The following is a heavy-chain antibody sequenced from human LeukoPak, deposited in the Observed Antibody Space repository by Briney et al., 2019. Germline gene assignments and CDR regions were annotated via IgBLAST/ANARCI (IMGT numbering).Heavy chain of an antibody. J-gene: IGHJ4*02. CDR2: IWFDGSNK. CDR3: AKDPPHVSWLFDY. V-gene: IGHV3-33*06. Sequence: PGRSLRLSCAASDFIFSSYGMHWGRPAPGRGLEWVAVIWFDGSNKYYADSVKGRFTNSRDNSKNTLYLQMNSLRAEDTAVYYCAKDPPHVSWLFDYWGQGTLVTVSS. D-gene: IGHD5-12*01. CDR1: DFIFSSYG.